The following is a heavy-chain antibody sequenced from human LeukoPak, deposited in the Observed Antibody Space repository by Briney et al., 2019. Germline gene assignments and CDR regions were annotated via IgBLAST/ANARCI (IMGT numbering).Heavy chain of an antibody. CDR3: VKRNGLYFDY. CDR2: ISSTGGST. J-gene: IGHJ4*02. CDR1: GFTFSSYA. V-gene: IGHV3-64D*09. Sequence: PGGSLRLSCSASGFTFSSYAIHWVRQAPGKGLEYVSGISSTGGSTYTADSLKGRFTISRDNSKNTFYLQMSSLRAEDTAFYYCVKRNGLYFDYWSEGTLVTVSS. D-gene: IGHD2-8*01.